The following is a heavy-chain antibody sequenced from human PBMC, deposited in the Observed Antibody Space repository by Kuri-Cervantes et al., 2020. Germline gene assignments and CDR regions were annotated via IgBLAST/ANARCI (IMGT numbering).Heavy chain of an antibody. V-gene: IGHV3-21*01. CDR3: AREKTKWASTIVYYFDY. D-gene: IGHD5/OR15-5a*01. J-gene: IGHJ4*02. CDR1: GFTFSSYW. CDR2: ISSSSSYI. Sequence: GESLKIFCAASGFTFSSYWMNWVRQAPGKGLEWVSSISSSSSYIYYADSVKGRFTISRDNAKNSLYLQMNSLRAEDTAVYYCAREKTKWASTIVYYFDYWGQGTLVTVSS.